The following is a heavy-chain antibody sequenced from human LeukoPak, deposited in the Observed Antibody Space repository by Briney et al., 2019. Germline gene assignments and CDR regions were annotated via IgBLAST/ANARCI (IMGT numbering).Heavy chain of an antibody. V-gene: IGHV1-2*02. CDR2: INPNSGGT. CDR1: GGTFSSYA. J-gene: IGHJ3*02. CDR3: ARVVGATDAFDI. D-gene: IGHD1-26*01. Sequence: ASVKVSCKASGGTFSSYAISWVRQAPGQGLEWMGWINPNSGGTNYAQKFQGRVTMTRDTSISTAYMELSRLRSDDTAVYYCARVVGATDAFDIWGQGTMVTVSS.